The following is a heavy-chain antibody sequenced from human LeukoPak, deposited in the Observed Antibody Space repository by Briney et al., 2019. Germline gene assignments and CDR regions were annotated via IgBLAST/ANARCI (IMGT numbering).Heavy chain of an antibody. CDR3: TRPPPVSTVTPMDV. CDR1: GFTFSGSA. V-gene: IGHV3-73*01. J-gene: IGHJ6*03. Sequence: HPGGSLRLSCAASGFTFSGSAMHWVRQASGKGLEWVGRIRSKANSYATAYAASVKGRFTISRDDSKNTAYLQMNGLKTEDTAVYYCTRPPPVSTVTPMDVWGKGTTVTVSS. D-gene: IGHD4-17*01. CDR2: IRSKANSYAT.